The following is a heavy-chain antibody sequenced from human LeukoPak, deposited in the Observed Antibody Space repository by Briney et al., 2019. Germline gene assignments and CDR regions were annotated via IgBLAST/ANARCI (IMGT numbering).Heavy chain of an antibody. D-gene: IGHD2-2*01. CDR3: ATRTSSGGYFDY. Sequence: SETLSLTCTVSGGSISSSTYYGGWIRQPPGKGLEWIGTIYYSGSTYYNPSIKSRVTISVDTSKNQFSLKLRSVTAADTAVYYCATRTSSGGYFDYWGQGTLVTVSS. V-gene: IGHV4-39*01. CDR2: IYYSGST. J-gene: IGHJ4*02. CDR1: GGSISSSTYY.